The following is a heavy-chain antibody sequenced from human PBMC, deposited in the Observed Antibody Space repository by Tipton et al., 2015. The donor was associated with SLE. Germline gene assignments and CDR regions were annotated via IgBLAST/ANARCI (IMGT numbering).Heavy chain of an antibody. V-gene: IGHV4-34*01. Sequence: TLSLTCAVYGGSFSGYYWSWIRQPPGKGLEWIGEINHSGSTNYNPSLKSRVTILVDTSKNQFSLKLSSVTAADTAVYYCAREGAIYGSGSYYDYWGQGTLVTVSS. D-gene: IGHD3-10*01. CDR1: GGSFSGYY. CDR2: INHSGST. CDR3: AREGAIYGSGSYYDY. J-gene: IGHJ4*02.